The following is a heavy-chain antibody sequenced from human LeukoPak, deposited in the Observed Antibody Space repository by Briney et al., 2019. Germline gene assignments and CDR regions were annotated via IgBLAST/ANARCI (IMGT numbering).Heavy chain of an antibody. D-gene: IGHD4-11*01. Sequence: SETLSLTCTVSAYSISSGYYWGWIRQPPGKGLEWIGSICHGGSTYYNPSLKSRVTISVDTSKNQFSLKLNSVTAADTAVYYCARRLYYYYYYMDVWGKGTTVTVSS. CDR2: ICHGGST. V-gene: IGHV4-38-2*02. CDR3: ARRLYYYYYYMDV. CDR1: AYSISSGYY. J-gene: IGHJ6*03.